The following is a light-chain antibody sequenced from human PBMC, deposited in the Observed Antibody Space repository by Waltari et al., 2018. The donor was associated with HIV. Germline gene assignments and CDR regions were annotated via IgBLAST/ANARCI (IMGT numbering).Light chain of an antibody. J-gene: IGLJ3*02. CDR2: EVS. CDR3: QTWGTGIQEV. V-gene: IGLV2-8*01. Sequence: QSALTQPPSASGSPGQSVTISCTGTSTDVGGYNYVPWYQQHPGKAPKLMIYEVSQRPSGVPDRFSGSKSGNTASLTVSGLQSEDEADYYCQTWGTGIQEVFGGGTKLTVL. CDR1: STDVGGYNY.